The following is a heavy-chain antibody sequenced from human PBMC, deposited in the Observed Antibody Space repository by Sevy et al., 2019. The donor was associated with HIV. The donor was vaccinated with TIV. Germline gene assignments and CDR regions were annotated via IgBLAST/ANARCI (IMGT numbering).Heavy chain of an antibody. V-gene: IGHV3-23*01. Sequence: GGSLRLSCAASGFTFSSYAMNWVRQAPGKGLEWVSGISGSGGSGDKTNYADSVKGRFTISRDDSKNSLYLQLNSLRAEDKAIYYCATKYDSSGYFDYWGQGTLVTVS. CDR1: GFTFSSYA. CDR3: ATKYDSSGYFDY. J-gene: IGHJ4*02. CDR2: ISGSGGSGDKT. D-gene: IGHD3-22*01.